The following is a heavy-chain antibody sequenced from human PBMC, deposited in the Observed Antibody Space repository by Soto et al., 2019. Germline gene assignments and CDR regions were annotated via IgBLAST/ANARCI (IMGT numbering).Heavy chain of an antibody. D-gene: IGHD5-12*01. CDR1: GYSFTSYW. V-gene: IGHV5-51*01. J-gene: IGHJ6*03. Sequence: VESLKISCKGSGYSFTSYWIGWVRQMPGKGLEWMGIIYPGDSDTRYSPSFQGQVTISADKSISTAYLQWSSLKASDTAMYYCARKRRVVATTYYYYMDVWGKGTTVTGSS. CDR2: IYPGDSDT. CDR3: ARKRRVVATTYYYYMDV.